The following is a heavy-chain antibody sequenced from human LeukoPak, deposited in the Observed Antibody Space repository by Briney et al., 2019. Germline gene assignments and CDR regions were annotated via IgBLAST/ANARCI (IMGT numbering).Heavy chain of an antibody. V-gene: IGHV3-23*01. CDR3: AKVRSSGWYEAFDI. Sequence: GGSLRLSCAASGFTFSSYWMHWVRQRPGKGLEWVSAISGSGGSTYYADSVKGRFTISRDNSKNTLYLQMNSLRAEDTAVYYCAKVRSSGWYEAFDIWGQGTMVTVSS. D-gene: IGHD6-19*01. CDR2: ISGSGGST. CDR1: GFTFSSYW. J-gene: IGHJ3*02.